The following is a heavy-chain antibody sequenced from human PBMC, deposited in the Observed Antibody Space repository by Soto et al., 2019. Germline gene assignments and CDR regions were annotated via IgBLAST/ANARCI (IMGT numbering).Heavy chain of an antibody. J-gene: IGHJ3*02. D-gene: IGHD3-22*01. CDR1: GFTFSNAW. V-gene: IGHV3-15*01. Sequence: EVQLVESGGGLVKPGGSLRLSCAASGFTFSNAWMSWVRQAPGKGLEWVGRIKSKTDGGTTDYAAPVKGRFTISRDDSKNTLYLQMYSLKTEDTALYYCTTRKYYYDSSGYQDAFDIWGQGTMVTVSS. CDR3: TTRKYYYDSSGYQDAFDI. CDR2: IKSKTDGGTT.